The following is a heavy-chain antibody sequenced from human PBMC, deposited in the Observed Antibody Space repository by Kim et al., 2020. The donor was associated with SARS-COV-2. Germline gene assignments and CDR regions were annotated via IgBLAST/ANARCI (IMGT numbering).Heavy chain of an antibody. CDR3: ARGSISLRYFDWLLLDGMDV. D-gene: IGHD3-9*01. V-gene: IGHV4-30-4*01. CDR2: IYDSGST. Sequence: SETLSLTCTVSGGSISSGYSYWSWIRQPPGKGLEWIGYIYDSGSTYYNPSLKSRVTISVDTSKNQFSLRLSTVTAADTAVYYCARGSISLRYFDWLLLDGMDVWGQGTTVTVSS. CDR1: GGSISSGYSY. J-gene: IGHJ6*02.